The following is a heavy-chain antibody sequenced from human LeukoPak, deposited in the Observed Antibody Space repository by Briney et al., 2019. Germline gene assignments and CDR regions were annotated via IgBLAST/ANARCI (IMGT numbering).Heavy chain of an antibody. CDR2: IYYSGST. CDR1: GGSISSYY. V-gene: IGHV4-59*08. J-gene: IGHJ4*02. D-gene: IGHD6-13*01. Sequence: PSETLSLTCTVSGGSISSYYWSWIRQPPGKGLEWIGYIYYSGSTNYNPSLKSRVTISVDTSKNQFSLKLSSVTAADTAVCYCARHSHIAAAGTWDYWGQGTLVTVSS. CDR3: ARHSHIAAAGTWDY.